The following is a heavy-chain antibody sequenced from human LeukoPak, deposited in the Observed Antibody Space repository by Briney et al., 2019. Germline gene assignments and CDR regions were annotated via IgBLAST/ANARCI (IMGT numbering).Heavy chain of an antibody. J-gene: IGHJ5*02. D-gene: IGHD3-10*01. Sequence: PWGSLRLSCAASGFTFSSYWMHWVRQAPGKGLVWVSRINSDGSSTSWADSVKGLFTISRDNDKNTLYLQINSLRAEDTGVYYCAREGELLWFGELRARWFDPWGQGTLVTVSS. V-gene: IGHV3-74*01. CDR2: INSDGSST. CDR3: AREGELLWFGELRARWFDP. CDR1: GFTFSSYW.